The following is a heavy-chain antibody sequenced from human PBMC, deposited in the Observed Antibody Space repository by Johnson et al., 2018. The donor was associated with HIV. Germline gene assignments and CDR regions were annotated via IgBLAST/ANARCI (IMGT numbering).Heavy chain of an antibody. J-gene: IGHJ3*02. CDR1: GFTFSKYA. D-gene: IGHD1-26*01. CDR3: ARGVGATLPDAFDI. Sequence: QVQLVESGGGVVQPGRSLRLSCAVSGFTFSKYAMHWVRQAPGKGLEWVAVISYDGGNKYYADSVKGRFTISRDNSKNTLYLQMNSLRAEDTALYYCARGVGATLPDAFDIWGQGAMVTVTS. CDR2: ISYDGGNK. V-gene: IGHV3-30-3*01.